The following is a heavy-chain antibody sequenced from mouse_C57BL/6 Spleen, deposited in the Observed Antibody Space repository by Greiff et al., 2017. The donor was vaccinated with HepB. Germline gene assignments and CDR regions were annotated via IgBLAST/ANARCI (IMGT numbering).Heavy chain of an antibody. CDR1: GYTFTDYY. J-gene: IGHJ2*01. V-gene: IGHV1-76*01. CDR2: IYPGSGNT. D-gene: IGHD1-1*01. CDR3: ARAYYYGSSLYYFDY. Sequence: QVQLQQSGAELVRPGASVKLSCKASGYTFTDYYINWVNQRPGQGLEWIARIYPGSGNTYYNEKFKGTATLTAEKSSSTAYMQLSSLTSEDSAVYFCARAYYYGSSLYYFDYWGQGTTLTVSS.